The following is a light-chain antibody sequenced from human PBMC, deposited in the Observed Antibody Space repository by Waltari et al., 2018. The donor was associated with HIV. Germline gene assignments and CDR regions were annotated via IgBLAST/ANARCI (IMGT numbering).Light chain of an antibody. Sequence: QSALTQPACVSGPPGQSITISCTGTSSAVGSYDPVFRYQKYPGKAPKLMIYEVSKRPSGVSNRFSGSKSGNTASLTISGLQTEDEAEYYCCSYATDRNFVFGGGTQLTVL. CDR2: EVS. V-gene: IGLV2-23*02. CDR1: SSAVGSYDP. J-gene: IGLJ7*01. CDR3: CSYATDRNFV.